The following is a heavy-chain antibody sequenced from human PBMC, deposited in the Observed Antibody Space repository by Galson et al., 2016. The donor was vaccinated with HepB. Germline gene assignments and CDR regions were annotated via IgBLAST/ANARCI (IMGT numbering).Heavy chain of an antibody. D-gene: IGHD3-9*01. Sequence: SVKVSCKASGYTFTNYDIHWVRQATGQGLEWMGWMNPDSGGTGYAQKFQGRVTMTRNTSINTAYMELSSLRSEDTAIYYCARVYFEILTGYYLDYWGQGTLVTVPS. J-gene: IGHJ4*02. V-gene: IGHV1-8*01. CDR3: ARVYFEILTGYYLDY. CDR1: GYTFTNYD. CDR2: MNPDSGGT.